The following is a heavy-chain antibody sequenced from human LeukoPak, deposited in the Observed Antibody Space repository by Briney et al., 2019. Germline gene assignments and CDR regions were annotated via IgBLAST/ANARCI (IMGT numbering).Heavy chain of an antibody. V-gene: IGHV3-64*01. J-gene: IGHJ6*02. CDR1: GFTFSSYA. CDR3: ARGPWQDIVVVPAAMGGMDV. D-gene: IGHD2-2*01. Sequence: GGSLRLSCAASGFTFSSYAMHWVRQAPGEGLEYVSAISSNGGSTYYANSVKGRFTISRDNSKNTLYLQMGSLRAEDMAVYYCARGPWQDIVVVPAAMGGMDVWGQGTTVTVSS. CDR2: ISSNGGST.